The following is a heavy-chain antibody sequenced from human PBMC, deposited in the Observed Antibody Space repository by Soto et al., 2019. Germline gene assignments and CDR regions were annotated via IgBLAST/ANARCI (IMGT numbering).Heavy chain of an antibody. V-gene: IGHV1-18*04. CDR3: ATVPTPTRGDSNKNNFLDP. D-gene: IGHD3-10*01. J-gene: IGHJ5*02. CDR2: ISPYNGNT. CDR1: GYTFVDYG. Sequence: VAAVKVSCKASGYTFVDYGFSWVRQAPGQGLEWMGWISPYNGNTHYVETFQGRVTMTTDTSTSTAFMELRTLTSDDTAVYYCATVPTPTRGDSNKNNFLDPWGQGTLVTVSS.